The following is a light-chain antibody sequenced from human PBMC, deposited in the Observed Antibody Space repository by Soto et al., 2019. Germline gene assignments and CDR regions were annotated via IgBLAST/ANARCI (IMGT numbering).Light chain of an antibody. J-gene: IGKJ4*01. CDR2: GAS. CDR3: QQYKNWPPLT. Sequence: EIVMTQSPATLSVSPGETATLSCRASQSVGSAVAWYQHKPGQAPRLLIVGASIRATGVPGRFSGGGSGTEFTLIISSLQSEDVAVYYCQQYKNWPPLTFGGGTTVEIK. V-gene: IGKV3-15*01. CDR1: QSVGSA.